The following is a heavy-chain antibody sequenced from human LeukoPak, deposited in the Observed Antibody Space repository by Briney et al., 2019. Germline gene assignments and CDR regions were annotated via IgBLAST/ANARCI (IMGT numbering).Heavy chain of an antibody. V-gene: IGHV3-30-3*01. D-gene: IGHD3-22*01. CDR3: ARTTYYYDSSGLFDY. CDR2: ISYDGSNK. CDR1: GFTSSSYA. Sequence: GRSLRLSCAASGFTSSSYAMHWVRQAPGKGLEWVAVISYDGSNKYYADSVKGRFTISRDNSKNTLYLQMNSLRAEDTAVYYCARTTYYYDSSGLFDYWGQGTLVTVSS. J-gene: IGHJ4*02.